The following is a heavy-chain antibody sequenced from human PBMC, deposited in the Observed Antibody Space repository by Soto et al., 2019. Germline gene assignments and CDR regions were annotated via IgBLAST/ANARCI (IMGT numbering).Heavy chain of an antibody. CDR1: GYTFTNYW. J-gene: IGHJ4*02. CDR2: IYPDDSDT. CDR3: ARQGEYNYGSNDY. D-gene: IGHD5-18*01. V-gene: IGHV5-51*01. Sequence: GESLKISCKGSGYTFTNYWIAWVRQMPGKGLEWMGIIYPDDSDTRYSPSFQGQVTISADKSISTAYLQWSSLKASDTAMYYCARQGEYNYGSNDYWGQGTLVTVS.